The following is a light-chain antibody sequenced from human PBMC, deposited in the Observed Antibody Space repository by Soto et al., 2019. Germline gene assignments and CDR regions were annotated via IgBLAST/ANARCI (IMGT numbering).Light chain of an antibody. CDR1: QSVLYSSNNKNY. V-gene: IGKV4-1*01. Sequence: DIVMTQSPDSLAVSLGERPAINCKSSQSVLYSSNNKNYLAWYQQKPGQPPKQLIYWASTRESGVPDRFSGSGSGTDFTLTISSLQAEDVAVYYCQQYYSTHTVGQGTKLEIK. CDR2: WAS. CDR3: QQYYSTHT. J-gene: IGKJ2*01.